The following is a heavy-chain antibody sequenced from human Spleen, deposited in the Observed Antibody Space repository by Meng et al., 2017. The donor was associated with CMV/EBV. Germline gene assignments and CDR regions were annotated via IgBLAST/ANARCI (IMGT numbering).Heavy chain of an antibody. J-gene: IGHJ4*02. D-gene: IGHD6-13*01. CDR3: AKEGRGSSWKIVYVYFDY. Sequence: GGSLRLSCVASGFRFDEYGMTWVRQGPGKGLEWVSAISGSDGSTYYADSVKGRFTVSRDNSKNTLYLQMNSLRAEDTAVYYCAKEGRGSSWKIVYVYFDYWGQGTLVTVSS. CDR2: ISGSDGST. CDR1: GFRFDEYG. V-gene: IGHV3-23*01.